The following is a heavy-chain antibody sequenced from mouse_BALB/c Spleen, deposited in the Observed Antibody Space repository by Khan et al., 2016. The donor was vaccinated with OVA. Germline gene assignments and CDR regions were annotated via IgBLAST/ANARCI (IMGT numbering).Heavy chain of an antibody. V-gene: IGHV14-3*02. D-gene: IGHD2-4*01. Sequence: VQLQQPGAELVKSGASVRLSCTASGFNIKDTYMHWVKQRPEQGLEWIGRVDPANGNTKYDPKFQGKATITADTSSNTAYLQLSSLTSEDTAVYYCARDYGDVFAYWGQGTLVTVSA. J-gene: IGHJ3*01. CDR1: GFNIKDTY. CDR2: VDPANGNT. CDR3: ARDYGDVFAY.